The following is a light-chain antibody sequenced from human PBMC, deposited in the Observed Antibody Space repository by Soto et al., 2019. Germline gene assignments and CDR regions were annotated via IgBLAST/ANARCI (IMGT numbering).Light chain of an antibody. CDR2: EGT. CDR3: CSYVGATTSV. Sequence: QSVLTQPASVSGSPEQSITISCTGTSSNIGGYNVVSWYQQHPGKAPKVLIYEGTKRPSGVSNRFSGSKSGTTASLTISGLQAEDEADYYCCSYVGATTSVFGSGTKLTVL. V-gene: IGLV2-23*01. CDR1: SSNIGGYNV. J-gene: IGLJ1*01.